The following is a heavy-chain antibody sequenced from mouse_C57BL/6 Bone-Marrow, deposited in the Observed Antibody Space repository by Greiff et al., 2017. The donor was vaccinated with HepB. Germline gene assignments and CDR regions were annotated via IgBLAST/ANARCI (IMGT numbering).Heavy chain of an antibody. V-gene: IGHV1-69*01. Sequence: QVQLQQPGAELVMPGASVKLSCKASGYTFTSYWMHWVKQRPGQGLEWIGEIDPSDSYTNYNQKFKGKSTLTVDKSSSTAYMQLSTLTSEDSAVSYSDRDWYPTNAMDYWGQGTSVTVSS. D-gene: IGHD1-1*02. J-gene: IGHJ4*01. CDR2: IDPSDSYT. CDR3: DRDWYPTNAMDY. CDR1: GYTFTSYW.